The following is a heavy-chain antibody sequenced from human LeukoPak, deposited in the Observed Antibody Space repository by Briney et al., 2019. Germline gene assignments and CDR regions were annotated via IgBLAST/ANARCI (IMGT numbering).Heavy chain of an antibody. CDR3: AKLPYYDSSGYYDY. D-gene: IGHD3-22*01. Sequence: QPGGSLRLSCAASGFTFSNYGMHWVRQAPGKGLEWVTFIRYDGSDKYYADSVRGRFTISRDNSKNTLYLQMNSLRAEDTAVYYCAKLPYYDSSGYYDYWGQGTLVTVSS. V-gene: IGHV3-30*02. CDR2: IRYDGSDK. CDR1: GFTFSNYG. J-gene: IGHJ4*02.